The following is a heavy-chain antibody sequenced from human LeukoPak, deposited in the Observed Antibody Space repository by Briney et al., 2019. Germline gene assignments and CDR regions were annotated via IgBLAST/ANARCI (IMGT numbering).Heavy chain of an antibody. D-gene: IGHD5-24*01. V-gene: IGHV5-51*01. CDR2: IYPGDSDT. J-gene: IGHJ4*03. Sequence: GESLKISCKGSGYSFTSYWIGWVRHMPGKGLEWMGVIYPGDSDTRYSPSFQGQVTISADKSISTAYVQWSSLKASDPAMYFCARRGCNCTGCYGYWGQGTLVTASS. CDR1: GYSFTSYW. CDR3: ARRGCNCTGCYGY.